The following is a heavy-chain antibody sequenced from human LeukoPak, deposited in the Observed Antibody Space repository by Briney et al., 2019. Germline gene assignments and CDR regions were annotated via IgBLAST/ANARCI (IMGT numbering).Heavy chain of an antibody. J-gene: IGHJ4*02. D-gene: IGHD6-6*01. CDR2: IYTSGST. V-gene: IGHV4-4*07. CDR3: AREGQQLVPPFDY. Sequence: SETLSLTCTVSGGSIRSYYWSWIRQPAGHGLELIGRIYTSGSTNYNPSLKSRVTMSVDTSKNQFSLKLSSVTAADTAVYYCAREGQQLVPPFDYWGQGTLVTVSS. CDR1: GGSIRSYY.